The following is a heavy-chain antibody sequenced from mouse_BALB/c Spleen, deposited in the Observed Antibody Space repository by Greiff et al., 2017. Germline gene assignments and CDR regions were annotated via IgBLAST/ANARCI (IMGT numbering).Heavy chain of an antibody. CDR3: ARGNYGNYGAMDY. J-gene: IGHJ4*01. Sequence: VQLQQSGPELVKPGASVKISCKASGYSFTGYFMNWVMQSHGKSLEWIGRINPYNGDTFYNQKFKGKATLTVDKSSSTAHMELRSLASEDSAVYYCARGNYGNYGAMDYWGQGTSVTASS. V-gene: IGHV1-20*02. CDR2: INPYNGDT. D-gene: IGHD2-1*01. CDR1: GYSFTGYF.